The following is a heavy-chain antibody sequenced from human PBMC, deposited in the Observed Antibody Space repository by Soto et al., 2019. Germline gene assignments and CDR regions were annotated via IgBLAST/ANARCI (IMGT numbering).Heavy chain of an antibody. CDR2: INPSGGST. Sequence: ASVKVSCKASGYTFTSYYMHWVRQAPGQGLEWMGIINPSGGSTSYAQKFQGRVTMTRDTSTSTVYMELSSLRSEDTAVYYCAKGHDSSGYYYVRGDHFDNWGQGTVVTVSS. CDR1: GYTFTSYY. V-gene: IGHV1-46*01. CDR3: AKGHDSSGYYYVRGDHFDN. D-gene: IGHD3-22*01. J-gene: IGHJ4*02.